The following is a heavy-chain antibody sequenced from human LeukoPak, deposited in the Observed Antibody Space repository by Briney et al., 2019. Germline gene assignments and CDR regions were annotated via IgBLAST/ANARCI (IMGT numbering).Heavy chain of an antibody. CDR3: ARDPEGEITPDN. V-gene: IGHV3-7*01. CDR2: IKQDGSEK. J-gene: IGHJ4*02. CDR1: GFTFSRYW. D-gene: IGHD5-24*01. Sequence: GGSLRLSCAASGFTFSRYWMSWVRQAPGKGLEWVATIKQDGSEKYYVDSVRGRFTISRDNAKNSLYLQVNSLRAEDTAVYYCARDPEGEITPDNWGQGTLVTVSS.